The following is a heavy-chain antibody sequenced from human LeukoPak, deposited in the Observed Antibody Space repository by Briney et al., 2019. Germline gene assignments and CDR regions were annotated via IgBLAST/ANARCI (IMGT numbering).Heavy chain of an antibody. J-gene: IGHJ4*02. V-gene: IGHV4-59*11. CDR3: ARASHQLLHFDY. Sequence: SETLSLTCTVSGGSISSHYWSWIRQPPGKGLEWIGYIYYSGSTNYNPSLKSRVTISVDTSKNQFSLKLSSVTAADTAVYYCARASHQLLHFDYWGQGTLVTVSS. CDR1: GGSISSHY. CDR2: IYYSGST. D-gene: IGHD2-2*01.